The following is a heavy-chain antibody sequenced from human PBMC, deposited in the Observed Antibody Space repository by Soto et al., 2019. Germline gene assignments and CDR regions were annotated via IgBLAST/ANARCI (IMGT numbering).Heavy chain of an antibody. D-gene: IGHD1-1*01. Sequence: GSRRLSGTSSGCNLSDYYMSWILQAPVKGLEWVSYISSGSTYTNYADSVKGRFTISRDNAKNSLYLQMNSLRGEDTAVYYCARDPRRDGYNLPWFDPWGQGTLVTVSS. V-gene: IGHV3-11*06. J-gene: IGHJ5*02. CDR1: GCNLSDYY. CDR3: ARDPRRDGYNLPWFDP. CDR2: ISSGSTYT.